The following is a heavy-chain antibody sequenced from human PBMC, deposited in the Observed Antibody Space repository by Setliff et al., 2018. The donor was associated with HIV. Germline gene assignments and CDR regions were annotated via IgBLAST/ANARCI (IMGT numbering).Heavy chain of an antibody. CDR2: INAGNGNT. Sequence: ASVKVSCKASGYSFTSYTIHWVRQAPGQRLEWMGWINAGNGNTKYSQKLQGRVTMTTDTSTSTAYMELRSLRSDDTAVYYCARDGSKADYGDYQGCWYFDLWGRGTLVTVSS. J-gene: IGHJ2*01. V-gene: IGHV1-3*01. CDR1: GYSFTSYT. D-gene: IGHD4-17*01. CDR3: ARDGSKADYGDYQGCWYFDL.